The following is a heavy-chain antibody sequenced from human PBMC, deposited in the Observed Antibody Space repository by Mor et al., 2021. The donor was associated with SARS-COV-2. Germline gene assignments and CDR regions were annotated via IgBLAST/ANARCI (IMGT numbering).Heavy chain of an antibody. Sequence: GQRLEGMAWINAGNGNTKYSQKFQGRVTITRDTSASTAYMELSSLRSEDTAVYYCARSTGWFDPWGQGTLVTVSS. V-gene: IGHV1-3*01. CDR3: ARSTGWFDP. D-gene: IGHD2-2*01. J-gene: IGHJ5*02. CDR2: INAGNGNT.